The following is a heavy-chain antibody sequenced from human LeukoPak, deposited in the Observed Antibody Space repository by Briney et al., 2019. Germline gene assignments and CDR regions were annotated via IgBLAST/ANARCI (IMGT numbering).Heavy chain of an antibody. Sequence: GGSLRLSCAASGFTSSTSNMNWVRQAPGKGLEWVSYISSGGTTIYYADSVKGRFTISRDNAKNSLYLQMNSLIDEDTAVYYCARVRCSAGTCSYSDYWGQGTLVTVSS. V-gene: IGHV3-48*02. D-gene: IGHD2-15*01. CDR1: GFTSSTSN. J-gene: IGHJ4*02. CDR2: ISSGGTTI. CDR3: ARVRCSAGTCSYSDY.